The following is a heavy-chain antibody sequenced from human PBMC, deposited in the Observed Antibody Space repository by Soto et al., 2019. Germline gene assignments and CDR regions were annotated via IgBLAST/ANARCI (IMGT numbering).Heavy chain of an antibody. CDR1: GGSITSSSYY. Sequence: SDTLSLTCTVPGGSITSSSYYWAWIRQPPGKGLEWIGSIYYSGSTYYNPSLKSRVTLSVDTSKNQFSLKLSSVTAADTAVYYCAGRNVYDFWSGYYHGMDVWGQGTTVT. J-gene: IGHJ6*02. CDR2: IYYSGST. D-gene: IGHD3-3*01. V-gene: IGHV4-39*01. CDR3: AGRNVYDFWSGYYHGMDV.